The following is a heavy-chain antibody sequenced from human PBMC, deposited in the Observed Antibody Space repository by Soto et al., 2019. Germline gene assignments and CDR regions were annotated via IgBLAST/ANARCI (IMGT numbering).Heavy chain of an antibody. CDR2: INAGNGNT. CDR1: GYTFTNYA. V-gene: IGHV1-3*01. D-gene: IGHD2-2*01. Sequence: QVQLVQSGAEVKKPGASVKVSCKASGYTFTNYAMHWVRQAPGQRPEWMGWINAGNGNTKFSQRFQGRVTITRDTSANIAYMELSCLTAEDTAVYYCARAGFCSTTSCSDAFYTWGQGTMVTVSS. J-gene: IGHJ3*02. CDR3: ARAGFCSTTSCSDAFYT.